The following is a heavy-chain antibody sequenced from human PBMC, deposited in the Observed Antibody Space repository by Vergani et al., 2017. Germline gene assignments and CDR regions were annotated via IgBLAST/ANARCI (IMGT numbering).Heavy chain of an antibody. CDR1: GFSFSGYW. D-gene: IGHD1-26*01. J-gene: IGHJ4*02. Sequence: VQLVESGGGLIHPGGSLRLSCEGSGFSFSGYWMHWVRQSPEKGLEWVAFIHYDGSHEYYIDSVKGRFTISRDNSKNTLILQMNGLRAEDTAVYYCARDGGRLATDFDYWGQGTLVTVSS. V-gene: IGHV3-30*02. CDR2: IHYDGSHE. CDR3: ARDGGRLATDFDY.